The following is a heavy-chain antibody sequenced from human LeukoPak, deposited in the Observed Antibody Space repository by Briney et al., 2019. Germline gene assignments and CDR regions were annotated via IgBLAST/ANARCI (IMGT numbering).Heavy chain of an antibody. CDR3: IVFGDSNH. V-gene: IGHV3-23*01. CDR1: GFIFSNYA. J-gene: IGHJ5*02. Sequence: GGSLRLSCAASGFIFSNYAMSWVRQAPGKGLEWVSAIDSTGAYTWYADSVKGRFTISKDSSKTILYLQINSLRVEDTAVYYCIVFGDSNHWGQGTLVTVSS. D-gene: IGHD4-17*01. CDR2: IDSTGAYT.